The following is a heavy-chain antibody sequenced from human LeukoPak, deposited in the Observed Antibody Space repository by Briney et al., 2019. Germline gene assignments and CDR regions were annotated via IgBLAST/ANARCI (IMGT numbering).Heavy chain of an antibody. V-gene: IGHV1-46*01. CDR1: GYTFTIYY. CDR3: ARDREQQLVRGYYFDY. D-gene: IGHD6-13*01. CDR2: INPSGGST. Sequence: ASVNVSCTASGYTFTIYYMHWVRQAPGQGLEWMGIINPSGGSTSYAQKFQGRVTMTRDTSTSTVYMELSSLRSEDTAVYYCARDREQQLVRGYYFDYWGQGTLVTVSS. J-gene: IGHJ4*02.